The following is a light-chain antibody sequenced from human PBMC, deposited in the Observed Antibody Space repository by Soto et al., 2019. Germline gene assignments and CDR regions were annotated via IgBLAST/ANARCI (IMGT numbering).Light chain of an antibody. CDR2: AAS. CDR1: QSVGRN. Sequence: EIVVTQSPGILSVSPGDRATLSCRASQSVGRNLAWYQQKPGQAPTLLIYAASTRATGLPARFSGSGSGTDFTLTISSLQSEDFAGYYCQEYSKWPLFTFGPGTIVDIK. V-gene: IGKV3-15*01. J-gene: IGKJ3*01. CDR3: QEYSKWPLFT.